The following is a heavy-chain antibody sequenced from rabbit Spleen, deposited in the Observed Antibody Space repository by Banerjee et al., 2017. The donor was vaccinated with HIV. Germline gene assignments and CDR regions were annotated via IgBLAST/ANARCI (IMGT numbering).Heavy chain of an antibody. J-gene: IGHJ3*01. Sequence: QSLEESGGGLVKPGASLTLTCKASGFSFNSGYDMCWVRQAPGKGLEWIGYIVPIFGVTYYANWVNGRFTISSHNAQVTLYLQLNSLTAADTATYFCVREAGYGGYGDANWWGQGTLVTVS. CDR3: VREAGYGGYGDANW. CDR1: GFSFNSGYD. D-gene: IGHD6-1*01. V-gene: IGHV1S40*01. CDR2: IVPIFGVT.